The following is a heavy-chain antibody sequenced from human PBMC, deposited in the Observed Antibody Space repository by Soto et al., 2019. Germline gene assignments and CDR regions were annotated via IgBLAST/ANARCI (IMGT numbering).Heavy chain of an antibody. CDR1: GYTFTSYY. V-gene: IGHV1-46*03. D-gene: IGHD2-15*01. Sequence: ASVKVSCKASGYTFTSYYMHWVRQAPGQGLEWMGIINPSGGSTSYAQKFQGRVTMTRDTSTSTAYMELSSLRSEDTAVYYCATGYCSGGSCYPEYYYYMDVWGKGTTVTVPS. J-gene: IGHJ6*03. CDR3: ATGYCSGGSCYPEYYYYMDV. CDR2: INPSGGST.